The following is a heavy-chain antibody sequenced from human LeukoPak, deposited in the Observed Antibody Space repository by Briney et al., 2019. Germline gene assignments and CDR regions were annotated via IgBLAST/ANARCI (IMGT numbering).Heavy chain of an antibody. Sequence: VASVKVSCKASGYTFTGYYMHWVRQAPGQGLEWMGGIIPIFGTANYAQKFQGRVTITADESTSTAYMELSSLRSEDTAVYYCACRLAARPGGDAFDIWGQGTMVTVSS. CDR3: ACRLAARPGGDAFDI. J-gene: IGHJ3*02. CDR2: IIPIFGTA. CDR1: GYTFTGYY. D-gene: IGHD6-6*01. V-gene: IGHV1-69*13.